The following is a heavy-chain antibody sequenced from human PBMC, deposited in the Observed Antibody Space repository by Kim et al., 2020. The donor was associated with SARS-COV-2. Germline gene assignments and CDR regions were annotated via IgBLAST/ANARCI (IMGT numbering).Heavy chain of an antibody. Sequence: SETLSLTCTVSGGSVSSGSYYWSWIRQPPGKGLEWIGYIYYSGSTNYNPSLKSRVTISVDTSKNQFSLKLSSVTAADTAVYYCARGRVYYDILTGYYQPPYVDYWGQGTLVTVSS. CDR1: GGSVSSGSYY. D-gene: IGHD3-9*01. J-gene: IGHJ4*02. CDR2: IYYSGST. V-gene: IGHV4-61*01. CDR3: ARGRVYYDILTGYYQPPYVDY.